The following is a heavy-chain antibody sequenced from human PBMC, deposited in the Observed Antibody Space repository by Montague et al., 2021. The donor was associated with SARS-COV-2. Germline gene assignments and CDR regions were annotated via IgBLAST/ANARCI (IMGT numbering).Heavy chain of an antibody. V-gene: IGHV4-34*01. Sequence: SETLSLTCAVYGESFSGFFWSWIRQPPGKGLEWIAEINDRGVTNYNYNPSLGSRVTISADTSKNQFSLKLRSVTAADTAVYYCARDGDIVVVPDAFDIWGQGTMVTVSS. CDR1: GESFSGFF. D-gene: IGHD2-2*01. CDR3: ARDGDIVVVPDAFDI. J-gene: IGHJ3*02. CDR2: INDRGVTNY.